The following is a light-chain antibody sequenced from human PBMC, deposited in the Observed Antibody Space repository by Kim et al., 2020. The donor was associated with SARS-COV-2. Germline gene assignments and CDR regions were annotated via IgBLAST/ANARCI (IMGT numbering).Light chain of an antibody. CDR2: ATS. Sequence: DIQMTQSPSSVSASVGDKVTITCRAGQFISTWLSWYQQRPGRVPKLLIFATSNLQSGVPSRFSGSGSGTDFTLTINNLQPEDFAIYYCQQTLGFPRTFGQGTKLDIK. CDR1: QFISTW. J-gene: IGKJ1*01. V-gene: IGKV1-12*01. CDR3: QQTLGFPRT.